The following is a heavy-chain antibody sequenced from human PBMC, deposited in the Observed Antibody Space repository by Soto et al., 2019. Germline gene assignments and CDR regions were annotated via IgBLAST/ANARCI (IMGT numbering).Heavy chain of an antibody. Sequence: HPGGSLRLSCAASGFTFSSYWMSWVRQAPGKGLEWVANIKEDGSEIYYVGSVKGRFTISRDNAKNSLYLQMNSLRAEDTAVYYCGKDMDVWSQGTTVTVSS. CDR1: GFTFSSYW. CDR3: GKDMDV. V-gene: IGHV3-7*01. J-gene: IGHJ6*01. CDR2: IKEDGSEI.